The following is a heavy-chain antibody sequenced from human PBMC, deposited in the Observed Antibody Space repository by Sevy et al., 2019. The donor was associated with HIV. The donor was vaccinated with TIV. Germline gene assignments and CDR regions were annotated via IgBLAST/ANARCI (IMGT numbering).Heavy chain of an antibody. CDR1: GFTFSSYA. J-gene: IGHJ4*02. D-gene: IGHD3-3*01. V-gene: IGHV3-NL1*01. CDR3: ARGGTIFGLVRHYFDY. CDR2: IYSDGST. Sequence: GGSLRLSCAVSGFTFSSYAMHWVRQAPGKGLDWVSIIYSDGSTKYADALKGRFTISRDNSKNTMYLQMNSLRVEDTAVYYCARGGTIFGLVRHYFDYWGQGTLVTVSS.